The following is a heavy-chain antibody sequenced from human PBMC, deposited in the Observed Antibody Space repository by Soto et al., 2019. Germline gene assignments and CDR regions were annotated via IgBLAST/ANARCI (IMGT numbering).Heavy chain of an antibody. CDR3: ARGMHCGGDSYYYY. CDR2: IIPIFGTA. Sequence: GASVKVSCKASGGTFSSYAISWVRQAPGQGLEWMGGIIPIFGTANYAQKFQGRVTITADESTSTAYMELSSLRSEDTAVYYCARGMHCGGDSYYYYWGQGTLLTVSA. J-gene: IGHJ4*01. V-gene: IGHV1-69*13. D-gene: IGHD2-21*02. CDR1: GGTFSSYA.